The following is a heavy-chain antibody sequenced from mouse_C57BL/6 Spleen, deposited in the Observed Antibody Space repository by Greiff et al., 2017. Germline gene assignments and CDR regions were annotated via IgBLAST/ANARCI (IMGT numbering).Heavy chain of an antibody. D-gene: IGHD1-1*01. J-gene: IGHJ4*01. CDR1: GYTFTSYG. Sequence: QVQLQQSGAELARPGASVKLSCKASGYTFTSYGISGVRQRTGQGLEWIGEIYPRSVNIYYNERFKGKATLRADKASSIAYIVLRSITSEDSAVYFGARKTTVDDYDMDYWGEGTSVTVSS. V-gene: IGHV1-81*01. CDR2: IYPRSVNI. CDR3: ARKTTVDDYDMDY.